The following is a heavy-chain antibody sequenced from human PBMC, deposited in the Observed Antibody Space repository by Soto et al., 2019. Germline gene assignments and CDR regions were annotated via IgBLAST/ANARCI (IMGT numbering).Heavy chain of an antibody. V-gene: IGHV3-30-3*01. J-gene: IGHJ5*02. CDR1: GFTCINYA. CDR2: ISGDGSNE. CDR3: ARHLSHVTSGWFDP. D-gene: IGHD2-21*02. Sequence: QEQLVESGGGVVQPGRSLRLSGAASGFTCINYAMHLVRQAPGTGLAWVVLISGDGSNEYYADSVKGRFTISRDKSRNTLYLQMDSLSAEDTAVSYCARHLSHVTSGWFDPCGQGTLVTVAS.